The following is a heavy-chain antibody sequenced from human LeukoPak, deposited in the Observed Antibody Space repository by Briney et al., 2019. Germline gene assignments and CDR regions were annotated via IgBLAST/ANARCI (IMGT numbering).Heavy chain of an antibody. V-gene: IGHV7-4-1*02. CDR3: ARGGYDGSGSYNYYYYMDV. D-gene: IGHD3-10*01. CDR2: INTNTGNP. J-gene: IGHJ6*03. CDR1: GYTFTSYY. Sequence: ASVKVSCKASGYTFTSYYMHWVRQAPGQGLEWMGWINTNTGNPTYAQGFTGRFVFSLDTSVSTAYLQISSLKAEDTAVYYCARGGYDGSGSYNYYYYMDVWGKGTTVTVSS.